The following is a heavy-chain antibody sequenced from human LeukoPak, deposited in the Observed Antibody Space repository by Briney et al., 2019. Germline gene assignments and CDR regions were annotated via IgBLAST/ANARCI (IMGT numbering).Heavy chain of an antibody. CDR1: GGTFSSYA. J-gene: IGHJ3*02. CDR3: ASRWGRDAFDI. CDR2: IIPIFGTA. D-gene: IGHD7-27*01. Sequence: GASVKVSCKASGGTFSSYAISWVRQAPGQGLEWMGGIIPIFGTANYAQKFQGRVTITTDESTSTAYMELSSLRSEDTAVYYCASRWGRDAFDIWGQGTMVTVSS. V-gene: IGHV1-69*05.